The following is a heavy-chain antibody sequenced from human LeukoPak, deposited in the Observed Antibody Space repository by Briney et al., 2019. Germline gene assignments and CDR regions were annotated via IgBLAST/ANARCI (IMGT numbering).Heavy chain of an antibody. J-gene: IGHJ3*02. CDR1: GFTFSSYA. CDR3: ARAHSSGWWDDAFDI. D-gene: IGHD6-19*01. Sequence: GGSLRLSCAASGFTFSSYAMHWVCQAPGKGLEWVAVISYDGSNKYYADSVKGRFTISRDNSKNTLYLQMNSLRAEDTAVYYCARAHSSGWWDDAFDIWGQGTMVTVSS. V-gene: IGHV3-30-3*01. CDR2: ISYDGSNK.